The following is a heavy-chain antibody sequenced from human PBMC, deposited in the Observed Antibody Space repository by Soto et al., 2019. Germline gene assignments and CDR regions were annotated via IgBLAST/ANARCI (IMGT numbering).Heavy chain of an antibody. V-gene: IGHV3-21*01. J-gene: IGHJ1*01. CDR2: ISSSSRHI. Sequence: EVQLVESGGSLVKPGGSLTLSCAASGFTFSSYSMNWVRQAPGKGLEWVSSISSSSRHIYYADSVKGRFTISRDNAKNSLYLQMNSLRAEDTAMYFCARDSSDLSEPDQYFPHWGQGTLVAVSS. CDR3: ARDSSDLSEPDQYFPH. CDR1: GFTFSSYS. D-gene: IGHD1-26*01.